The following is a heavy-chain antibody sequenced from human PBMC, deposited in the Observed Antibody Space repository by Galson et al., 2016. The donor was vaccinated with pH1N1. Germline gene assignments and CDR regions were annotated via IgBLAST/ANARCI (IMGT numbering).Heavy chain of an antibody. J-gene: IGHJ4*02. CDR3: ARRYYFDY. CDR2: IDPSDGTT. V-gene: IGHV1-46*01. Sequence: SVKVSCKASGYSVTRYYMHWVRQAPGQGLEWMGIIDPSDGTTTYSQKFQVRITMTRDTPTNSVYMELSSLTSDDTAVYYCARRYYFDYWGQGTLITVSS. CDR1: GYSVTRYY.